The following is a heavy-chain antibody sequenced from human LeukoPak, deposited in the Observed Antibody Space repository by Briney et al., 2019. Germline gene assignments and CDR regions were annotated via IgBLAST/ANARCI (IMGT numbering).Heavy chain of an antibody. CDR3: ARIYTPGGDY. V-gene: IGHV3-48*01. Sequence: GGSRRLSCAASALTFSSYSMNWVRQAPGKGLEWVSYISSSSSTIYYADSVKGRFTISRDNAKNSLYLQMNSLRAEDTAVYYCARIYTPGGDYWGQGTLVTVSS. CDR2: ISSSSSTI. J-gene: IGHJ4*02. D-gene: IGHD3-10*01. CDR1: ALTFSSYS.